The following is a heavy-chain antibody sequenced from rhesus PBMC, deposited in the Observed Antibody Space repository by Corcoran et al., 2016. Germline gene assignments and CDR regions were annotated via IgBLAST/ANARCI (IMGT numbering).Heavy chain of an antibody. CDR1: EFTFSSYD. CDR3: ARGHSLDV. Sequence: VEQLVESGGGLVQPGASLRLSCAASEFTFSSYDMHWGRQAPGKGLEWVAGISIGCGNSYPYSLKCRFTISVVNAKNSLYLQMHSLRAEDTAVYYCARGHSLDVWGRGVLVTVSS. V-gene: IGHV3-132*01. CDR2: ISIGCGN. J-gene: IGHJ5-2*02.